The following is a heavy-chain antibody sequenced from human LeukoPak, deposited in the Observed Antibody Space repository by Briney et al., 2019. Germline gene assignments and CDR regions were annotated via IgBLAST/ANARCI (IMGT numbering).Heavy chain of an antibody. CDR2: IYPGDSDT. CDR1: GYSFSSYW. J-gene: IGHJ4*02. D-gene: IGHD5-24*01. CDR3: ARRADAYNDFDY. V-gene: IGHV5-51*01. Sequence: GESLKISCKGSGYSFSSYWIGWVRQMPGKGLEWMGIIYPGDSDTRYSPSFQGQVTISADKSTSTAYLQWSSLKASDPAIYYCARRADAYNDFDYWGQGTLVTVSS.